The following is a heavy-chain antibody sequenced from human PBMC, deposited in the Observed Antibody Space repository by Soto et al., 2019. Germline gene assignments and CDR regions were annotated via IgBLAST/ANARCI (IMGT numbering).Heavy chain of an antibody. CDR3: AREATSIAAAGPTTYYYGMDV. V-gene: IGHV1-69*13. CDR2: IIPIFGTA. J-gene: IGHJ6*02. Sequence: SVKVSCKASGGTFSSYAISWVRQAPGQGLEWMGGIIPIFGTANYAQKFQGRVTITADESTSTAYMELSSLRSEDTAVYYCAREATSIAAAGPTTYYYGMDVWGQGTTVTVSS. CDR1: GGTFSSYA. D-gene: IGHD6-13*01.